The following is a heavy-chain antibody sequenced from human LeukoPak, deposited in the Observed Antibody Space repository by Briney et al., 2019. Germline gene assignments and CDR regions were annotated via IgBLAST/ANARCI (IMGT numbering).Heavy chain of an antibody. CDR1: GGSFRGYY. D-gene: IGHD3-10*01. Sequence: RTSETLSLTCAVCGGSFRGYYWSWIRQPPGKGLEWIGEINHSGSTNYNPSLKSRVTISVDTSQNQFSLKLSSVTAADTAVYYCARGSMVLWFGELARINWFDPWGQGTLVTVSS. CDR3: ARGSMVLWFGELARINWFDP. J-gene: IGHJ5*02. V-gene: IGHV4-34*01. CDR2: INHSGST.